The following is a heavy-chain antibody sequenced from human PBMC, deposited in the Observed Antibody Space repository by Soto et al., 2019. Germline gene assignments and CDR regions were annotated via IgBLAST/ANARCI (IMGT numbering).Heavy chain of an antibody. CDR2: IYYSGST. CDR3: ARHGVLGGGSSNFDY. V-gene: IGHV4-39*01. D-gene: IGHD2-15*01. J-gene: IGHJ4*02. CDR1: GGSISSSSYY. Sequence: SETLSLTCTVSGGSISSSSYYWGWIRQPPGKGLEWIGSIYYSGSTYYNPSLKSRVTISVDTSKNQFSLKLSSVTAADTAVYYCARHGVLGGGSSNFDYWGQGTLVTVSS.